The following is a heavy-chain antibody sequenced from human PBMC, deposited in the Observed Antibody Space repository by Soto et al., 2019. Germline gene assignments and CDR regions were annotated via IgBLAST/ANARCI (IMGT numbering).Heavy chain of an antibody. V-gene: IGHV1-2*04. CDR3: ARPANTVADHFDL. D-gene: IGHD4-17*01. J-gene: IGHJ4*02. CDR1: GYTFTGYY. Sequence: ASVKVSCTASGYTFTGYYMHWVRQAPGQGLEWMGWINPNSGGTNYAQKFQGWVTMTRDTSISTAYMELSRLRSDDTAIYYCARPANTVADHFDLWGQGTPVTVSS. CDR2: INPNSGGT.